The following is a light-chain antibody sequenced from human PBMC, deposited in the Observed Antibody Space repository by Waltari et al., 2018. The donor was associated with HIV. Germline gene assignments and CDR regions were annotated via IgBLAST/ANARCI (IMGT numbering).Light chain of an antibody. J-gene: IGLJ3*02. V-gene: IGLV2-11*03. Sequence: WYQQRPGQAPKLILYNVNERPSGVPNRFSGSKSANTASLTISGLQAEDEATYFCCSYAGTYTWVFGGGTNLTV. CDR3: CSYAGTYTWV. CDR2: NVN.